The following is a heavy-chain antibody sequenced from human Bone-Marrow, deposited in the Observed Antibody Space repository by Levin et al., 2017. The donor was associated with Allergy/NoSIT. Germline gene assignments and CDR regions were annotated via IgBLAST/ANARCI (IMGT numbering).Heavy chain of an antibody. D-gene: IGHD6-19*01. V-gene: IGHV4-59*01. CDR3: AIAGGPTGYSSGWFDAGWFDP. CDR1: GGSISNYY. CDR2: FYSSGST. Sequence: PSETLSLTCTVSGGSISNYYWSWIRQPPGKGLEWIGYFYSSGSTNHNPSLKSRVTTSVDTSKNQFSLKLSSVTAADTAVYYCAIAGGPTGYSSGWFDAGWFDPWGQGTLVTVSS. J-gene: IGHJ5*02.